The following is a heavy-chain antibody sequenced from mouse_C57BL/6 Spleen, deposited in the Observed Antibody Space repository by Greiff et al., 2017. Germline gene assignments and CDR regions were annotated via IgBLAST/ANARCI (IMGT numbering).Heavy chain of an antibody. CDR1: GYTFTDYY. D-gene: IGHD1-1*01. CDR2: INPNNGGT. V-gene: IGHV1-26*01. J-gene: IGHJ3*01. Sequence: VQLQQSGPELVKPGASVKISCKASGYTFTDYYMNWVKQSHGKSLEWIGDINPNNGGTSYNQKFKGKATLTVDKSSSTAYMELRSLTSEDSAVYYCARCRYYYGSSPFAYWGQRTLVTVSA. CDR3: ARCRYYYGSSPFAY.